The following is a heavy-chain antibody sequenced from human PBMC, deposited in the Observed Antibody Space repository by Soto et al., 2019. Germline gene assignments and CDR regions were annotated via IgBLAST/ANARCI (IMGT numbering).Heavy chain of an antibody. V-gene: IGHV3-23*01. Sequence: EVQLLESGGGLVQPGGSLRLSCAASGFTFSSYAMSWVRQAPGKGLEWVSAISGSGGSTYYADSVKGRFTISRDNSKNTLYLQMHSLRAEDTAVYYCAKDMEDIVVVVAAISAFDIWGQGTMVTVSS. CDR2: ISGSGGST. CDR3: AKDMEDIVVVVAAISAFDI. J-gene: IGHJ3*02. CDR1: GFTFSSYA. D-gene: IGHD2-15*01.